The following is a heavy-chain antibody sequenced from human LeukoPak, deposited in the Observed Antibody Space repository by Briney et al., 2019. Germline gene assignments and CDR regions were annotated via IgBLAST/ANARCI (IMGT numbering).Heavy chain of an antibody. Sequence: GGSLRLSCAASGFTFSSYGMHWVRQAPGKGLEWVAVIWYDGSNKYYADSVKGRFTISRDNSKNTLYLQMNSLRAEDTAVYYCARRWFGEDDAFDIWGQGTMVTVSS. V-gene: IGHV3-33*01. D-gene: IGHD3-10*01. J-gene: IGHJ3*02. CDR3: ARRWFGEDDAFDI. CDR1: GFTFSSYG. CDR2: IWYDGSNK.